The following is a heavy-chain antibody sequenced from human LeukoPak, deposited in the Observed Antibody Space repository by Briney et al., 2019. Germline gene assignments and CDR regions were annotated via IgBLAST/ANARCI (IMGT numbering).Heavy chain of an antibody. CDR3: AKYSTMASLDY. J-gene: IGHJ4*02. D-gene: IGHD3-10*01. Sequence: GRSLRLSCAASGFTFSNYDMHWVRQAPGKGLEWVAVISYDGSNKYYADSAKGRFTISRDNSKNTLYLQMNSLRAEDTAVYYCAKYSTMASLDYWGQGTLVTVSS. CDR1: GFTFSNYD. CDR2: ISYDGSNK. V-gene: IGHV3-30*18.